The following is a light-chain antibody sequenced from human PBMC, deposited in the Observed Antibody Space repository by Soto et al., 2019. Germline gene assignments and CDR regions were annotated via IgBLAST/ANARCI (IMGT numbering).Light chain of an antibody. CDR1: SGHSSYA. CDR3: KTWGTGIRV. J-gene: IGLJ3*02. V-gene: IGLV4-69*01. Sequence: QLVLTQSPSASASLGASVKLTCTLSSGHSSYAIAWHQQQPEKGPRYLMKLNSDGSHSKGDGIPDRFSGSSSGAERYLTISSLQSEDEADYYCKTWGTGIRVFGGGTKLT. CDR2: LNSDGSH.